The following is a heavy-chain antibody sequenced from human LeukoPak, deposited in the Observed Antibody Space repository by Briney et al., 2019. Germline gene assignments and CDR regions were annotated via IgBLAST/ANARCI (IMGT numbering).Heavy chain of an antibody. CDR1: GHTSDDYT. CDR2: ITRKSYGGTT. D-gene: IGHD3-3*01. CDR3: SHSGKYDFWSGTF. V-gene: IGHV3-49*04. Sequence: GGSLRLSCTASGHTSDDYTVTWVRQAPGKGLEWVGFITRKSYGGTTEYAPSVKGRFTISSDDSKSIAYLEMSSLKTEDTGVYYCSHSGKYDFWSGTFWGQGTLVIVSS. J-gene: IGHJ4*02.